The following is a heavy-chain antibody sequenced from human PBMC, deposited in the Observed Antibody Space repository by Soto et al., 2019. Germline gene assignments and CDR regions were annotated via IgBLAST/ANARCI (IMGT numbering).Heavy chain of an antibody. CDR3: VRGPYYYGSGSYQYWFDP. V-gene: IGHV3-72*01. J-gene: IGHJ5*02. D-gene: IGHD3-10*01. Sequence: GGSLRLSCAASGFTFSDNYMDWVRQAPGKGLEWVGRTRNKANSYTTEYAASVKGRFTISRDDSKNSLYLQMNSLKTEDTAVYYCVRGPYYYGSGSYQYWFDPWGQGTLVTVSS. CDR1: GFTFSDNY. CDR2: TRNKANSYTT.